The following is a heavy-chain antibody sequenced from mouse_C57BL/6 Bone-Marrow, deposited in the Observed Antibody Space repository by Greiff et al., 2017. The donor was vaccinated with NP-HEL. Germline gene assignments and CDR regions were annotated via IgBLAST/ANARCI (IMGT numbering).Heavy chain of an antibody. J-gene: IGHJ4*01. CDR3: ARTGRSYAMDY. CDR2: IYPRDGST. V-gene: IGHV1-85*01. CDR1: GYTFTSYD. D-gene: IGHD4-1*01. Sequence: QVTLKVSGPELVKPGASVKLSCKASGYTFTSYDINWVKQRPGQGLEWIGWIYPRDGSTKYNEKFKGKATLTVDTSSSTAYMELHSLTSEDSAVYFCARTGRSYAMDYWGQGTSVTVSS.